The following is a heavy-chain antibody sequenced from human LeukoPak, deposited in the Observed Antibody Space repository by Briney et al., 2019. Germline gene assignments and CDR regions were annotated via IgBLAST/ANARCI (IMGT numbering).Heavy chain of an antibody. CDR1: GGTFSSYA. CDR2: IIPIFGTA. Sequence: SVKVSCKASGGTFSSYAISWVRQAPGQGLEWMGGIIPIFGTANYAQKFQGRVTITADESTSTAYMELSSLRSEDTAVYYCASRGDEDCSGGSCYSDFDYWGQGTLVTVSS. CDR3: ASRGDEDCSGGSCYSDFDY. V-gene: IGHV1-69*01. D-gene: IGHD2-15*01. J-gene: IGHJ4*02.